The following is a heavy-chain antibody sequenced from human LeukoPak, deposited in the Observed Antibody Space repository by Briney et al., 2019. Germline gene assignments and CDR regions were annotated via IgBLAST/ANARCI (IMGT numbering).Heavy chain of an antibody. CDR2: MNPNSGNT. Sequence: ASVKLSCKASGYTFTSYDINWVRQATGQGLEWMGWMNPNSGNTGYAQKFQGRVTMTRNTSISTAYMELSSLRSEDTAVYYCARASSVRGKPSDYWGQGTLVTVSS. CDR1: GYTFTSYD. J-gene: IGHJ4*02. CDR3: ARASSVRGKPSDY. V-gene: IGHV1-8*01. D-gene: IGHD3-10*01.